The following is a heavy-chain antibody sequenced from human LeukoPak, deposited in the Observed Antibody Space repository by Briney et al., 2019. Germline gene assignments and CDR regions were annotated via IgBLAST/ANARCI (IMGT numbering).Heavy chain of an antibody. CDR1: GFTFSSHW. Sequence: PGGSLRLSCAASGFTFSSHWMSWIRQPPGKGLEWIGSIYYSGSTYYNPSLKSRVTISVDTSKNQFSLKLSSVTAADTAVYYCASLSLEYYGSGSFDYWGQGTLVTVSS. J-gene: IGHJ4*02. CDR3: ASLSLEYYGSGSFDY. V-gene: IGHV4-39*07. D-gene: IGHD3-10*01. CDR2: IYYSGST.